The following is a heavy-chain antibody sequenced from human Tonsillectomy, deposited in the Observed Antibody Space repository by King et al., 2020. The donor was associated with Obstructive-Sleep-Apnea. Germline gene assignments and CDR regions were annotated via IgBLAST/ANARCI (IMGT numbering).Heavy chain of an antibody. CDR3: ARVNNTYYYDSSGYYYLPYFDY. CDR1: GDSVSSVHYS. J-gene: IGHJ4*02. CDR2: IFHTGST. D-gene: IGHD3-22*01. V-gene: IGHV4-30-2*01. Sequence: QLQESGSGLVKPSQTLSLTCAVSGDSVSSVHYSWGWIRQPPGKGLEWIGYIFHTGSTYYNPSLKTRVTISVDRSKNQFALALNSVTSADTAVHYCARVNNTYYYDSSGYYYLPYFDYWGQGTLVTVSS.